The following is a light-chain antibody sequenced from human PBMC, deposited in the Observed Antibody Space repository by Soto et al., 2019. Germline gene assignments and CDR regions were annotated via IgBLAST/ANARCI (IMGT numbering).Light chain of an antibody. V-gene: IGKV1-27*01. J-gene: IGKJ1*01. CDR1: QGISNY. CDR3: QKYNSAPQT. CDR2: AAS. Sequence: DIQMTQSPSSLSASVGDRVTITCRASQGISNYLAWYQQKPGTVPKLLIYAASTLQSGVPYRFSGSGSGTDFTLTISSLQPEDVATYSCQKYNSAPQTFGQGTKVEIK.